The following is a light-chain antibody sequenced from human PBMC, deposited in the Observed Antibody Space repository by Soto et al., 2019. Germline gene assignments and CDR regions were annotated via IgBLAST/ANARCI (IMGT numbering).Light chain of an antibody. Sequence: QSVLTQPRSVSGSRGQSVTISCTGTSSDVGGYNYVSWYQQHPGKAPKLMIYDVSKRPSGVPDRFSGSKSGNTASLPISGLQAEDEADYYCCSYAGSYTLGVFGTGTKVTVL. V-gene: IGLV2-11*01. CDR2: DVS. CDR1: SSDVGGYNY. CDR3: CSYAGSYTLGV. J-gene: IGLJ1*01.